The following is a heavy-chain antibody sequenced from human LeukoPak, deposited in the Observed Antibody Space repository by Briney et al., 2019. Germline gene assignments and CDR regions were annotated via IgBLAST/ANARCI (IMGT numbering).Heavy chain of an antibody. D-gene: IGHD3-16*01. CDR2: ISSSSSYT. V-gene: IGHV3-11*06. Sequence: GGSLRLSCAASGFTFSDYYMSWIRQAPGKGLEWVSYISSSSSYTNYADSVEGRFTISRDNAKNSLYLQMNSLRAEDTAVYYCARESVLGGDYWGQGTLVTVSS. CDR1: GFTFSDYY. CDR3: ARESVLGGDY. J-gene: IGHJ4*02.